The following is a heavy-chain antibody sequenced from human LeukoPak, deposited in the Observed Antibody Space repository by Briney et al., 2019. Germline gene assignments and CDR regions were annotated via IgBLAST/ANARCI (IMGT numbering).Heavy chain of an antibody. CDR1: GFTVSSNY. D-gene: IGHD3-22*01. CDR2: IYSGGST. V-gene: IGHV3-53*01. CDR3: AREGGAYDSSGYHDY. J-gene: IGHJ4*02. Sequence: PGGSQRLSCAASGFTVSSNYMSWVRQAPGKGLEWVSVIYSGGSTYYADSVKGRFTISRDNSKNTLYLQMNSLRAEDTAVYYCAREGGAYDSSGYHDYWGQGTLVTVSS.